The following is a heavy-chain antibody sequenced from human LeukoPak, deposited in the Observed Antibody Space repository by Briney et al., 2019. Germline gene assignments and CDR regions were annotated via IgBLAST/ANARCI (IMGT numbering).Heavy chain of an antibody. J-gene: IGHJ6*02. V-gene: IGHV3-23*02. CDR1: GFTFSSYV. Sequence: GGSLRLSCAASGFTFSSYVMSWVRQAPGKGLEWVSGMSGSGGSTYYGDSVKGRFTISRDNSKNTLYLQMNSLRAEDTAVYYCARTDGYYYYGMDVWGQGTTVTVSS. CDR2: MSGSGGST. CDR3: ARTDGYYYYGMDV. D-gene: IGHD1-1*01.